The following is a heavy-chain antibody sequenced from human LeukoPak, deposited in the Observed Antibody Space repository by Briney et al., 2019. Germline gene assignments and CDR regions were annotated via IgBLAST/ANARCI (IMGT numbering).Heavy chain of an antibody. Sequence: GASVKVSCKASGYTFIGYYLHWVRQAPGQGLEWMGWINPTSGGTNYAQKFQDRVTMTRDTSINTAYMELSRLTSDDTAVYYSARLVGLSTTASYWGQGTLVIVSS. CDR2: INPTSGGT. V-gene: IGHV1-2*02. J-gene: IGHJ4*02. CDR1: GYTFIGYY. CDR3: ARLVGLSTTASY. D-gene: IGHD5/OR15-5a*01.